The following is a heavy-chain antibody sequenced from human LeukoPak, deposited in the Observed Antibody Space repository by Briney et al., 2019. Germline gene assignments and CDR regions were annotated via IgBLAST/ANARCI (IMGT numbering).Heavy chain of an antibody. CDR1: GFTFSSYW. Sequence: PGGSLRLSRAASGFTFSSYWMSWVRQAPGKGLEWVANIKQDGSEKYYVDSVKGRFTISRDNAKNSLYLQMNSLRAEDTAVYYCAREAGVIVVVPAAIGMDVWGKGTTVTVSS. V-gene: IGHV3-7*01. CDR3: AREAGVIVVVPAAIGMDV. D-gene: IGHD2-2*02. CDR2: IKQDGSEK. J-gene: IGHJ6*04.